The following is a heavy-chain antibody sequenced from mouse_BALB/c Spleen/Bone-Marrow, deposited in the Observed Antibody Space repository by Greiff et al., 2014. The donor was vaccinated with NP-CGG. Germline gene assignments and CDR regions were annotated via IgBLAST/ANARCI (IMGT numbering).Heavy chain of an antibody. CDR3: ARYSYGSRGYYFDY. D-gene: IGHD1-1*01. CDR1: GFNIKDTY. J-gene: IGHJ2*01. Sequence: DVQLQESGAELVKPGASVKLSCTASGFNIKDTYMHWVKQGPEQGLEWIGRIDPANGNTKYDPKFQGKATITADTSSNTAYLQLSSLTSEDTAVYYCARYSYGSRGYYFDYWGQGTTLTVSS. V-gene: IGHV14-3*02. CDR2: IDPANGNT.